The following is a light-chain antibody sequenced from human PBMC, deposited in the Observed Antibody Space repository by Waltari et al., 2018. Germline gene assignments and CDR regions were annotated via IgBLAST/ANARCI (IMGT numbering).Light chain of an antibody. CDR3: QQRNNWPIT. CDR2: DTS. J-gene: IGKJ5*01. V-gene: IGKV3-11*01. Sequence: EIVLTQSPGTLSLSPGERATLSCRASPSASNFLAWYQQKPVQAPRLLIYDTSNRATGVPARFSGSGSGTDFTLTINSLEPDDFAVYFCQQRNNWPITFGQGTRLEIK. CDR1: PSASNF.